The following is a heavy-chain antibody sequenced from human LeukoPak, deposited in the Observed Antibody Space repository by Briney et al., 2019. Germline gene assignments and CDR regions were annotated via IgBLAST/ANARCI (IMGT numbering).Heavy chain of an antibody. V-gene: IGHV3-7*01. CDR1: GFTFSRFW. CDR3: ARDQEGYRYGPNWFDP. CDR2: IKQDGSEK. Sequence: GGSLRVSCAVSGFTFSRFWMSWVRQAPGKGLEWVANIKQDGSEKNYVDSVKGRFTISRDNTKNSLYLQMNSLRVEDTAVYYCARDQEGYRYGPNWFDPWGQGTLVTVSS. D-gene: IGHD5-18*01. J-gene: IGHJ5*02.